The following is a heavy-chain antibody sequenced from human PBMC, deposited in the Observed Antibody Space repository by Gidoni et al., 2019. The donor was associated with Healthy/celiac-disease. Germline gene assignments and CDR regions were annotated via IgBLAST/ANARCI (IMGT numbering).Heavy chain of an antibody. V-gene: IGHV4-39*01. CDR1: GDSISSSNYY. D-gene: IGHD6-19*01. Sequence: QLQLQESGPGLVKPSETLSLTCTVSGDSISSSNYYWGWIRQPPGKGLEWIGSIYYSGRTYYNPSLKSRVTISKDTSKNQFSLKLSSVTAADTAVYYCARILSDSSGWRGDYWGQGTLVTVSS. CDR3: ARILSDSSGWRGDY. CDR2: IYYSGRT. J-gene: IGHJ4*02.